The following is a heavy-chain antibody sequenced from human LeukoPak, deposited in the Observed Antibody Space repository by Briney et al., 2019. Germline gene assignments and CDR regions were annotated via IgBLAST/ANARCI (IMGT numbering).Heavy chain of an antibody. CDR1: GGTFSSYA. CDR3: ARSSSWYSPAYN. D-gene: IGHD6-13*01. V-gene: IGHV1-69*06. Sequence: ASVKVSCKASGGTFSSYAISWVRQAPGQGLEWMGGIIPIFGAANYAQKFQGRVTITADKSRSTAYMELSSLRSEDTAVYYCARSSSWYSPAYNWGQGTLVSVSS. CDR2: IIPIFGAA. J-gene: IGHJ4*02.